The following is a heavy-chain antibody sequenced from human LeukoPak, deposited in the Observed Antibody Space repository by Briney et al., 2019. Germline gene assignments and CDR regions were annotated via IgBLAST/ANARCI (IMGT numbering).Heavy chain of an antibody. Sequence: SETLSLTCTVSGGSISSYYWSWIRQPPGKGLEWIGYIYTSGSTNYNPSLKSRVTISVDTSKNQFSLKLSSVTAADTAVYYCARDPTTVTKGFDIWGQGTMITVSS. D-gene: IGHD4-17*01. CDR3: ARDPTTVTKGFDI. CDR1: GGSISSYY. V-gene: IGHV4-59*01. CDR2: IYTSGST. J-gene: IGHJ3*02.